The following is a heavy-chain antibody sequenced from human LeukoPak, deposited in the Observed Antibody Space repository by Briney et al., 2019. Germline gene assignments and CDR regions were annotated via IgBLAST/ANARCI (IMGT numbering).Heavy chain of an antibody. CDR3: ARDPSTASAFDI. CDR1: GGSISSYY. J-gene: IGHJ3*02. V-gene: IGHV4-4*07. D-gene: IGHD2/OR15-2a*01. Sequence: SETLSLTCTVSGGSISSYYWSWIRQPAGKGLEWIGRIYTSGSTNYNPSLKNRVTMSVDTSKNQFSLKLSSVTAADTAVYYCARDPSTASAFDIWGQGTMVTVSS. CDR2: IYTSGST.